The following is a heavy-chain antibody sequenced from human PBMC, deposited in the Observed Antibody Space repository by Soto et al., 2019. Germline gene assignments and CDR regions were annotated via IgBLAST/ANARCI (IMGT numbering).Heavy chain of an antibody. CDR2: IRKKANGYST. CDR3: VRGITTVTNHYMDV. CDR1: GFIFSDYY. D-gene: IGHD4-17*01. J-gene: IGHJ6*03. Sequence: GGSLRLSCAASGFIFSDYYMDWARQAPGKGLEWVSRIRKKANGYSTEYAASVKGRFAISRDDSKNSLYLQMNSLKGDDTAVYYCVRGITTVTNHYMDVWGKGTTVTVSS. V-gene: IGHV3-72*01.